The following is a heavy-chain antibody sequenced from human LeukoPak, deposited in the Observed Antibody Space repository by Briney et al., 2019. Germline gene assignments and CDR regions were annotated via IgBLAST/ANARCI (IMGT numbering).Heavy chain of an antibody. V-gene: IGHV4-39*01. CDR1: GGSISSSSYY. Sequence: SETLSLTCTVSGGSISSSSYYWGWIRQSPGKGLEWIGSIYYSGTTYYNPSLKSRVTIFVDTSKNQFSLKLSSVTAADTAVFYCALMLKGYFDYWGQGTLVTVSS. J-gene: IGHJ4*02. CDR3: ALMLKGYFDY. D-gene: IGHD3-16*01. CDR2: IYYSGTT.